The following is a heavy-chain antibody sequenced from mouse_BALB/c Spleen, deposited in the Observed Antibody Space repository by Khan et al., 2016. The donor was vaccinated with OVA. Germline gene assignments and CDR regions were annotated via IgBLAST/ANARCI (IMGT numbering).Heavy chain of an antibody. Sequence: QVQLQQSGPGLAAPSQSLSITCTVSGFSLKNYGVSWVRQPPGKGLEWLGVIWGEGSTNYHSALISRLSISKDNSKSQVFLKMNSLQIDDTATYYDVKLYYYRYLYFDFWGQGTTLTVSS. D-gene: IGHD2-14*01. V-gene: IGHV2-3*01. CDR1: GFSLKNYG. J-gene: IGHJ2*01. CDR3: VKLYYYRYLYFDF. CDR2: IWGEGST.